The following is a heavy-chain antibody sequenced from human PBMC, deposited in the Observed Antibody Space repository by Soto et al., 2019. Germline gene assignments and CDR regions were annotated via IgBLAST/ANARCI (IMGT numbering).Heavy chain of an antibody. D-gene: IGHD6-19*01. CDR1: GGSINVNTYY. Sequence: SETLSLTCFVSGGSINVNTYYWGWIRQAPGKGLQWIGHIYHTGSIHYSPSLKSRVPISLDTPKNQLSLRLSSVTVADTAVYYCVRGSPYNFDSSGTELWFDPWGQGALVT. CDR3: VRGSPYNFDSSGTELWFDP. CDR2: IYHTGSI. J-gene: IGHJ5*02. V-gene: IGHV4-61*05.